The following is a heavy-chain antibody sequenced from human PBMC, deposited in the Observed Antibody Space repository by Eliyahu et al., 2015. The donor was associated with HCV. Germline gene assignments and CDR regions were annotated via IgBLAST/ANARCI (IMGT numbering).Heavy chain of an antibody. D-gene: IGHD1-14*01. CDR3: ARDLSGAFDV. Sequence: EVQLVESGGGLVKPGGSXKLXCAVSGFPFSSXSXNWVRQXPGKGLEWXXFITASSNYIDYADSLKGRFIISRDNAKNSLYLQMNSLRAEDTAMYYCARDLSGAFDVWGQGTMVTVSS. CDR2: ITASSNYI. J-gene: IGHJ3*01. V-gene: IGHV3-21*02. CDR1: GFPFSSXS.